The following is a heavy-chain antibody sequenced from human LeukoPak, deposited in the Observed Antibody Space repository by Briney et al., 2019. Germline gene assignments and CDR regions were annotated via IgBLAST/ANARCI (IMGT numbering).Heavy chain of an antibody. J-gene: IGHJ1*01. D-gene: IGHD6-13*01. Sequence: SETLSLTCTVSGGSISSGSYYWSWIRQPAGKGLEWIGRIYTSGSTNYNPSLKSRVTISVDTSKNQFSLKLSSVTAADTAVYYCARDEQQLPFQHWGQGTLVTVSS. CDR1: GGSISSGSYY. V-gene: IGHV4-61*02. CDR2: IYTSGST. CDR3: ARDEQQLPFQH.